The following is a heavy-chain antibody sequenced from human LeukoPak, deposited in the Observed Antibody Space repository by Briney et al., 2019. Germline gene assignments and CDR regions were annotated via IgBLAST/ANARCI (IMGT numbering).Heavy chain of an antibody. J-gene: IGHJ5*02. CDR2: ISGSSSSSDGGAM. V-gene: IGHV3-48*01. Sequence: PGGSLRLSCTASGFTFSTYSMNWVRQAPGRGLEWVSYISGSSSSSDGGAMQYADSVKGRFTISRDNSKNTLYLQMNSLRAEDTAVYYCASDHHLLGGWFDPWGQGTLVTVSS. CDR3: ASDHHLLGGWFDP. CDR1: GFTFSTYS. D-gene: IGHD3-3*02.